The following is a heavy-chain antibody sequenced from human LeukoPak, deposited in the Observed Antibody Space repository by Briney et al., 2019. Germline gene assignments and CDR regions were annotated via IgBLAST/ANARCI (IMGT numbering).Heavy chain of an antibody. CDR2: INHSGDT. CDR1: GGSFNGYY. J-gene: IGHJ4*02. V-gene: IGHV4-34*01. CDR3: ARDGYGSGWDY. Sequence: KSSETLSLTCAVYGGSFNGYYWTWIRQPPGEGLEWIGEINHSGDTNYNPSLKSRVTISVDTSKNQFSLKLTSVTAADTAVYYCARDGYGSGWDYWGQGTLVTVSS. D-gene: IGHD3-10*01.